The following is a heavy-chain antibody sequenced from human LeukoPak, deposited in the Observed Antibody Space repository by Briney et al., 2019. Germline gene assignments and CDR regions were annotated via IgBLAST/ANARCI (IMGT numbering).Heavy chain of an antibody. CDR2: ISSSSSYI. CDR1: GFTFSSYS. D-gene: IGHD5-18*01. CDR3: ARDGRGYSYGKETRLDY. J-gene: IGHJ4*02. Sequence: GGSLRLSCAASGFTFSSYSMNWVRQAPGKGLEWVSSISSSSSYIYYADSVKGRFTISRDNAKNSLYLQMNSLRAEDTAVYYCARDGRGYSYGKETRLDYWGQGTLVTVSS. V-gene: IGHV3-21*01.